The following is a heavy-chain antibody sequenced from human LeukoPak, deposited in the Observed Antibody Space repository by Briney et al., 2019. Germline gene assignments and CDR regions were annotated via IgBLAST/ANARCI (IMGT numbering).Heavy chain of an antibody. CDR3: AGGTYYYGSGSYYRKRYYYYGMDV. Sequence: AAVKVSFKASGGTFTSYTISWVRQAPGQGHEWMGGIIPIFGTANYSQKFQGRVTITADKSTSTAYMELSSLRSEDTAVYYCAGGTYYYGSGSYYRKRYYYYGMDVWGKGTTVTVSS. D-gene: IGHD3-10*01. J-gene: IGHJ6*04. CDR2: IIPIFGTA. CDR1: GGTFTSYT. V-gene: IGHV1-69*06.